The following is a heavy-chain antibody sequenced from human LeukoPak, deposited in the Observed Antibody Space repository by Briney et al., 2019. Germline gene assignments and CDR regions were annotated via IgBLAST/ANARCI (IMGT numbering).Heavy chain of an antibody. V-gene: IGHV4-4*02. D-gene: IGHD6-19*01. CDR1: GGSISSGNW. CDR2: IYHSGNT. J-gene: IGHJ4*02. Sequence: PSGTLSLTCVVSGGSISSGNWWSWVRQSPGKGLEWIGEIYHSGNTNHNPSLKSRVTMSVDTSKNQLSLKLSSVTAADTAVYYCARDLRSSGWYVFDHWGQGALVTVSS. CDR3: ARDLRSSGWYVFDH.